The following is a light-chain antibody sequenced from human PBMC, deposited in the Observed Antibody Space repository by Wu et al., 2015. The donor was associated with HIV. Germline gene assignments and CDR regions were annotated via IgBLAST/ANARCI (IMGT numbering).Light chain of an antibody. J-gene: IGKJ1*01. V-gene: IGKV3-15*01. Sequence: EIVMTQSPATLSVSPGERVTLSCRASQSVSSNLAWYQQRPGQAPRLLIYGASTRATGIPARFSGSGSGTEFTLTISSLQSEDFAVYYCQQYNKWPRTFGQGPRWKSN. CDR3: QQYNKWPRT. CDR2: GAS. CDR1: QSVSSN.